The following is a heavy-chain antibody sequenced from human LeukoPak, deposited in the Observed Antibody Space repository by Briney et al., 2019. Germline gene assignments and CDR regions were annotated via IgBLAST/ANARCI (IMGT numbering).Heavy chain of an antibody. CDR1: GFTFSSYW. V-gene: IGHV3-74*01. CDR3: ARDLSGVTGYTYGRGIDY. CDR2: INTDGSIT. D-gene: IGHD5-18*01. J-gene: IGHJ4*02. Sequence: GGSLRLSCGAAGFTFSSYWMHWVRQVPGKGLVWVSRINTDGSITTYADPVKGRFTISRDNAKTSLYLQMNSLRAEDTAVYYCARDLSGVTGYTYGRGIDYWGQGTLVTVSS.